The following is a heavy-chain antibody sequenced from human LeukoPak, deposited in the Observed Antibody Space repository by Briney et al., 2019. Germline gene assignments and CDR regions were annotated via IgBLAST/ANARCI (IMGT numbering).Heavy chain of an antibody. CDR3: ARETNYCSGGSCYSKYYFDY. D-gene: IGHD2-15*01. J-gene: IGHJ4*02. CDR1: GFTFSSYW. V-gene: IGHV3-7*01. CDR2: IKQDGSEK. Sequence: PGGSLRLSCAASGFTFSSYWMSWVRQAPGKGLEWVANIKQDGSEKYYVDSVKGRFTISRDNAKTSLYLQMNSLRAEDTAVYYCARETNYCSGGSCYSKYYFDYWGQGTLVTVSS.